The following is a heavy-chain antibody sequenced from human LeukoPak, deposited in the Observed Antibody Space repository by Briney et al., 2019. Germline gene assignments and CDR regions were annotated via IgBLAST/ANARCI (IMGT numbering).Heavy chain of an antibody. CDR1: GFTFSSFG. CDR3: AELGITMIGGV. D-gene: IGHD3-10*02. V-gene: IGHV3-48*03. Sequence: GGSLRLSCAASGFTFSSFGMNWVRQAPGKGLEWVSYISSSGSTIYYADSVKGRFTISRDNAKNSLYLQMNSLRAEDTAVYYCAELGITMIGGVWGKGTTVTISS. J-gene: IGHJ6*04. CDR2: ISSSGSTI.